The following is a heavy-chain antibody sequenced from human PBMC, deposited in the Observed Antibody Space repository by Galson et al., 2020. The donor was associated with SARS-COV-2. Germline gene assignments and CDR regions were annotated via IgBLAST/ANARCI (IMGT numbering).Heavy chain of an antibody. CDR2: IIPFLGTP. D-gene: IGHD3-22*01. CDR3: ARGHAHYDNSGYLTGWFDP. Sequence: ASVTVSCQASGGTFSNYAISWVRQAPGQGLEWMGGIIPFLGTPNYAQKFQDRVTITTDESTSTAYMELNSLKSDDTAVYYCARGHAHYDNSGYLTGWFDPWGQGSLVTVSS. J-gene: IGHJ5*02. CDR1: GGTFSNYA. V-gene: IGHV1-69*05.